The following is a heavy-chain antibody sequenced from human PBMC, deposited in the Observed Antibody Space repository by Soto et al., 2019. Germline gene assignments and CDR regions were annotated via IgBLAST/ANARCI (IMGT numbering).Heavy chain of an antibody. CDR2: IKSKTDGGTT. CDR1: GFTFHNAW. D-gene: IGHD3-22*01. Sequence: PGGSLSLSCAASGFTFHNAWMSWVRQAPGKGLEWVGRIKSKTDGGTTDYAAPVKGRFTISRDDSKNTLYLQMNSLKTEDTAVYYCTTDLDYYDSSGYYFGYWGQGTLVTVSS. J-gene: IGHJ4*02. V-gene: IGHV3-15*01. CDR3: TTDLDYYDSSGYYFGY.